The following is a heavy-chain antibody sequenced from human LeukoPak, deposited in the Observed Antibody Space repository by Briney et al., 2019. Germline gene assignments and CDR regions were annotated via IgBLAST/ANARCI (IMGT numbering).Heavy chain of an antibody. Sequence: TPSETLSLTCTVSGYSISSGYYWGWIRQPPGKGLEWIGSIYHSGSTYYKSSLKSPVTISVDTSKNQFSLKLSSVTAADTAVYYCARQPYGGNFDYWGQGTLVTVSS. CDR1: GYSISSGYY. V-gene: IGHV4-38-2*02. CDR3: ARQPYGGNFDY. D-gene: IGHD4-23*01. J-gene: IGHJ4*02. CDR2: IYHSGST.